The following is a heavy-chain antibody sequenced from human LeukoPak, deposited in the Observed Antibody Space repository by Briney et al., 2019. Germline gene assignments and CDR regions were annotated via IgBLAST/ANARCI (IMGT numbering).Heavy chain of an antibody. D-gene: IGHD1-26*01. CDR1: GGPISSGGYY. CDR3: AREAGADYFDY. Sequence: SQTLSLTCTVSGGPISSGGYYWSWIRQHPGKGLEWIGYIYYSGSTYYNPSLKSRVTISVDMSKNQFSLKLSSVTAADTAVYYCAREAGADYFDYWGQGTLVTVSS. V-gene: IGHV4-31*03. CDR2: IYYSGST. J-gene: IGHJ4*02.